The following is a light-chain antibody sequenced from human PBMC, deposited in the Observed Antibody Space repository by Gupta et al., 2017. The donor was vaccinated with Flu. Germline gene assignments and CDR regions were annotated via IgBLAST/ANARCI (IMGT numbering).Light chain of an antibody. CDR3: QSYDSGLSGSWV. CDR2: GNN. J-gene: IGLJ3*02. Sequence: QSVLTQPPSVSGAPGQRATISCTGSSSNLGAGYDVHWYQRLPGTAPKLLIYGNNNRPSGVPDRFSGSKSGTSASLAITGLQAEDEADYYCQSYDSGLSGSWVFGGGTKLTVL. V-gene: IGLV1-40*01. CDR1: SSNLGAGYD.